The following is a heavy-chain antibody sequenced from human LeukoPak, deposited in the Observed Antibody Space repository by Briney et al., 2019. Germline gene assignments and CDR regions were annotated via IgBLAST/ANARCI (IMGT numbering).Heavy chain of an antibody. D-gene: IGHD2-2*01. CDR1: GYTFTSYG. CDR3: ARSSSRVYYYYGMDV. J-gene: IGHJ6*02. Sequence: ASVKVSCKASGYTFTSYGISWVRQAPGQGLEWMGWISAYNGNTNYAQKLQGRVTMTTDTSTSTAYMELRSPRSDDTAVYYCARSSSRVYYYYGMDVWGQGTTVTVSS. V-gene: IGHV1-18*01. CDR2: ISAYNGNT.